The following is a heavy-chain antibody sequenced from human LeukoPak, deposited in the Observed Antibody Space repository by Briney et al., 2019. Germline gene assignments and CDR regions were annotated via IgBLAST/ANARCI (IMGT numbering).Heavy chain of an antibody. CDR2: ISWNSGGI. D-gene: IGHD3-22*01. V-gene: IGHV3-9*01. Sequence: GGSLRLSCAASGFTFNDYALHWVRQPPGKGLEWVSGISWNSGGIGYADSVKGRFTISRDNAKNSLYLQMNSLRTEDTALYYCARDIRRYYDSSGYPDYWGQGTLVTVSS. CDR3: ARDIRRYYDSSGYPDY. J-gene: IGHJ4*02. CDR1: GFTFNDYA.